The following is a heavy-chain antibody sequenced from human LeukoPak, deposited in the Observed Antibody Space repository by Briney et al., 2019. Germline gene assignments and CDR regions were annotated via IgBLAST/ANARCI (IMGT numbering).Heavy chain of an antibody. Sequence: GGSLRLSCAASGFTFSPFAMNWVRQAPGKGLEWVSSISGGGGIIYYAESVKGRFTISRDDSKNTLYLQMNSLRVEDTAVYYCAKEAYNYTWQWFDPWGQGTLVTVSS. J-gene: IGHJ5*02. V-gene: IGHV3-23*01. CDR3: AKEAYNYTWQWFDP. CDR2: ISGGGGII. D-gene: IGHD3-16*01. CDR1: GFTFSPFA.